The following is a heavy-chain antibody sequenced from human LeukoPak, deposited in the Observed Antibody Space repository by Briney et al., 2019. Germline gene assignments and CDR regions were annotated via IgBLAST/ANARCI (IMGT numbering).Heavy chain of an antibody. CDR2: ITSGSSHI. CDR3: ARDPYSGSYGADYYYYMDV. J-gene: IGHJ6*03. CDR1: GFTFSSYN. Sequence: PGGSLRLSCAASGFTFSSYNMNWVRQTPGQGLEWVSSITSGSSHIYYADSVKGRFTISRDNAKSSLYLQMNSLRAEDTAVYYCARDPYSGSYGADYYYYMDVWGKGTTVTTSS. V-gene: IGHV3-21*01. D-gene: IGHD1-26*01.